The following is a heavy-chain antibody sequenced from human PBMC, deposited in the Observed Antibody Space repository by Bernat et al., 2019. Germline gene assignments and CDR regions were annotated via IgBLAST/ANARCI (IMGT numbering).Heavy chain of an antibody. CDR2: IYHSGST. V-gene: IGHV4-38-2*01. CDR3: ARAPAQRGERRGLNWFDP. J-gene: IGHJ5*02. D-gene: IGHD3-16*01. CDR1: GYSISSGYY. Sequence: QVQLQESGPGLVKPSETLSLTCAVSGYSISSGYYWGWIRQPPGKGLEWIGCIYHSGSTYYNPSLKSRVTISVDTSKNQFSLKLSSVTAADTAVDYCARAPAQRGERRGLNWFDPWGQGTLVTVSS.